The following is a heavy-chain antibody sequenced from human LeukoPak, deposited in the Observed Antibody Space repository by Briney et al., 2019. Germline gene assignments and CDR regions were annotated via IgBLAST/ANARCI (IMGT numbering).Heavy chain of an antibody. D-gene: IGHD3-16*01. V-gene: IGHV4-38-2*02. CDR1: GYSISSGYY. J-gene: IGHJ4*02. CDR3: ARVGGVRRIDY. CDR2: IYHSGST. Sequence: SETLSLTCTVSGYSISSGYYWGWIRQPPGKGLEWIGSIYHSGSTYYNPSLKSRVTISVDTSKNQFSLKLSSVTAADTAVYYCARVGGVRRIDYWGQGTLVTVSS.